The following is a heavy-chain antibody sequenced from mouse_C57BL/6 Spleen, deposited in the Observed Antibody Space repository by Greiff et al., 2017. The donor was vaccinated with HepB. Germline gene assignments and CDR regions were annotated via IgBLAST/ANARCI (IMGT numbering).Heavy chain of an antibody. D-gene: IGHD1-1*01. Sequence: VKLMESGPGLVAPSQRLSITCTVSGFSFTSYAISWVRQPPGKGLEWLGVIWTGGGTNYNSALKSRLSISKDNSKSQVFLKMNSLQTDDTARYYCAGNYGAMDYWGQGTSVTVSS. CDR3: AGNYGAMDY. J-gene: IGHJ4*01. CDR1: GFSFTSYA. CDR2: IWTGGGT. V-gene: IGHV2-9-1*01.